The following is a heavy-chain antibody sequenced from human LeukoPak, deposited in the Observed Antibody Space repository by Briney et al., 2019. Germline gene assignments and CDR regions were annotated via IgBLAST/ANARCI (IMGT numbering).Heavy chain of an antibody. CDR3: AREGPHGSGIYYNPLDY. J-gene: IGHJ4*02. CDR1: DYLISNGYY. V-gene: IGHV4-38-2*02. CDR2: MFYNGNP. D-gene: IGHD3-10*01. Sequence: SETPSLTCSVSDYLISNGYYWGWIRQSPGKGLEWIGSMFYNGNPYYNPSLKRRVTISVDTSKNQFSLKLISVTAADTALYYCAREGPHGSGIYYNPLDYWGQGALVIASS.